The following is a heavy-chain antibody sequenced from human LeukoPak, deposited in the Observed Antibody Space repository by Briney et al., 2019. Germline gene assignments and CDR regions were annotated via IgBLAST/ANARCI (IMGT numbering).Heavy chain of an antibody. CDR2: IIPIFGTA. CDR1: GGTFSSYA. CDR3: ARASEPDCYDSSGYYSHLDY. J-gene: IGHJ4*02. V-gene: IGHV1-69*13. Sequence: GASVKVSCKASGGTFSSYAISWVRQAPGQGLEWMGGIIPIFGTANYAQKFQGRVTITADESTSTAYMELSSLRSEDTAVYYCARASEPDCYDSSGYYSHLDYWGQGTLVTVSS. D-gene: IGHD3-22*01.